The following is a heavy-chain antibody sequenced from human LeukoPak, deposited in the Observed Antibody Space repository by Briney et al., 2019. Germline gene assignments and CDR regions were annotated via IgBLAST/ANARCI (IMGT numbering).Heavy chain of an antibody. D-gene: IGHD1-26*01. J-gene: IGHJ6*03. CDR2: INWNGDST. Sequence: GGSLRLSCAASGFTFDDYGMSWVRQAPGKGLEWVSGINWNGDSTGYADSVKGRFTISRDNAKNSLYLQMNSLRAEDTALYYCARLSGSYYFYYMDVWGKGTTVTVSS. CDR1: GFTFDDYG. V-gene: IGHV3-20*04. CDR3: ARLSGSYYFYYMDV.